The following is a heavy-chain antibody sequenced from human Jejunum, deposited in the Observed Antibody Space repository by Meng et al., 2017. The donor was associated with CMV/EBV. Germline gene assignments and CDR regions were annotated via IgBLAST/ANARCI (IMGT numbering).Heavy chain of an antibody. CDR2: TYYRSNWST. CDR1: GDSVSSNRAA. D-gene: IGHD7-27*01. Sequence: GDSVSSNRAAWNWIRQSPSRGLEWLGRTYYRSNWSTDYALSVKSRITISPDTSKNQVSLHPTSLTPEDTAMYYCVRSSTTGGFDPWGQGTLVTVSS. CDR3: VRSSTTGGFDP. V-gene: IGHV6-1*01. J-gene: IGHJ5*02.